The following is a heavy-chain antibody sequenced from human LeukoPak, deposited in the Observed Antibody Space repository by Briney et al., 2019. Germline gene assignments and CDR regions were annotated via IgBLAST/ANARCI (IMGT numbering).Heavy chain of an antibody. D-gene: IGHD5-12*01. V-gene: IGHV4-30-4*01. CDR1: GGSISSDDYY. CDR2: ITYSGST. J-gene: IGHJ4*02. Sequence: PSQTLSLTCTVSGGSISSDDYYWSWIRQPPGKGLEWIGHITYSGSTDYSPSLRSRVTMSVDTSKNQFSLKLNSVTAADTAMYFCARGGVGGYDYFDSWGQGTLVAVSS. CDR3: ARGGVGGYDYFDS.